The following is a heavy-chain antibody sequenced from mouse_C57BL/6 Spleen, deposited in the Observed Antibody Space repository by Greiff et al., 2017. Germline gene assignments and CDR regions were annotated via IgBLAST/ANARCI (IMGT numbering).Heavy chain of an antibody. CDR1: GYTFTDYN. CDR3: AREGLITTVPFDY. Sequence: EVKLQESGPELVKPGASVKMSCKASGYTFTDYNMHWVKQSHGKSLEWIGYINPNNGGTSYNQKFKGKATLTVNKSSSTAYMELRSLTSEDSAVYYCAREGLITTVPFDYWGQGTTLTVSS. CDR2: INPNNGGT. V-gene: IGHV1-22*01. J-gene: IGHJ2*01. D-gene: IGHD1-1*01.